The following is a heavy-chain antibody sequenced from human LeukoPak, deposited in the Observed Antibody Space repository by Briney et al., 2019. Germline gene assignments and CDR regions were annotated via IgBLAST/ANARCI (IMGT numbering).Heavy chain of an antibody. V-gene: IGHV1-2*02. CDR1: GYTFTGYY. D-gene: IGHD6-19*01. J-gene: IGHJ4*02. Sequence: ASVKVSCKASGYTFTGYYMHWVRQAPGQGPERMGWINPNSGGTNSAQRFQGRVTMTRDTSISTAYMELSRLRSDDTAVYYCARVGSDSSGWRRFDYWGQGTLVTVSS. CDR2: INPNSGGT. CDR3: ARVGSDSSGWRRFDY.